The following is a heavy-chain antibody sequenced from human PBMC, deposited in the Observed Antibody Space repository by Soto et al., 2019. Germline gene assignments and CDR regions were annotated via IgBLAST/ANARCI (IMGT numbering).Heavy chain of an antibody. Sequence: EVQLLQSGGGLAPPGGSLRLSCVASGFDFSRYAMTWVRQAPGKGLEWVSSLSASPDSIYYADSVKGRFTIFRDNSKNTLYLQMNNLRAEDTAVYYCAKDLVAVPDYWFDPWGQGILVTVSS. V-gene: IGHV3-23*01. J-gene: IGHJ5*02. D-gene: IGHD2-8*02. CDR2: LSASPDSI. CDR3: AKDLVAVPDYWFDP. CDR1: GFDFSRYA.